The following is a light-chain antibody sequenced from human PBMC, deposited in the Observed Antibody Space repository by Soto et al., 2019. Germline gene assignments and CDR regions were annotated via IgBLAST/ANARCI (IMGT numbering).Light chain of an antibody. Sequence: QSALTQPASVSGSPGQSITISCSGTSSVVGAYDRVSWYQQYTGKAPKLLVYDVGNRPSGVSNRFSGSKSGNTASVTISGLQAEDEADYYCSSYISGGTYVFGTGTKVTVL. J-gene: IGLJ1*01. CDR3: SSYISGGTYV. V-gene: IGLV2-14*01. CDR2: DVG. CDR1: SSVVGAYDR.